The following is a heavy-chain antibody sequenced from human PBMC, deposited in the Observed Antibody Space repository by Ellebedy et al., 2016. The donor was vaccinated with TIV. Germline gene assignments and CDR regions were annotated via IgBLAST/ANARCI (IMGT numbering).Heavy chain of an antibody. CDR3: ARGAPFPYYFDS. V-gene: IGHV4-59*12. Sequence: MPSETLSLTCTVSDGFISNNYWTWIRQSPEKGLEWIGYIYRSGSNGSNPSLKSRISISVDTPKNQFSLNLNSVTAADSAVYYCARGAPFPYYFDSWGQGILVTVSS. CDR2: IYRSGSN. CDR1: DGFISNNY. J-gene: IGHJ4*02.